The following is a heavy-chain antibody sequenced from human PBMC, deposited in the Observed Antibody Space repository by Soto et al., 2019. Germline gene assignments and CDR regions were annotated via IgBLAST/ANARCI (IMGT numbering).Heavy chain of an antibody. Sequence: ASVKGSCKASGYSFTSYAMHWVRQARGQRLEWMGWINAGNGNTKYSQKFQGRVTITRDTSASTAYMELSSLRSEDTAVYYCARGHSSWYLALGMDVWGQGTTVTVSS. CDR1: GYSFTSYA. CDR3: ARGHSSWYLALGMDV. CDR2: INAGNGNT. V-gene: IGHV1-3*01. J-gene: IGHJ6*02. D-gene: IGHD6-13*01.